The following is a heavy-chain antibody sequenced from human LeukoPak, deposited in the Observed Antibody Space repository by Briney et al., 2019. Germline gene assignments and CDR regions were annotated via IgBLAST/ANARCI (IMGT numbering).Heavy chain of an antibody. CDR3: ARDRAGYYYN. CDR2: IYYSGST. D-gene: IGHD3-22*01. J-gene: IGHJ4*02. Sequence: SETLSLTCTGSGGSISSYYWSWIRQPPGKGLEWIGYIYYSGSTNYNPSLKSRVTISVDTSKNQFSLKLSSVTAANTAVYYCARDRAGYYYNWGQGTLVTVSS. CDR1: GGSISSYY. V-gene: IGHV4-59*12.